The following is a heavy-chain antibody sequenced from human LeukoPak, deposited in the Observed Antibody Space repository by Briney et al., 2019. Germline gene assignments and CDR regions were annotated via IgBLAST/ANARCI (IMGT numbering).Heavy chain of an antibody. CDR3: ARIWPDL. V-gene: IGHV4-34*01. CDR2: INHSGYT. CDR1: GESFSGYF. D-gene: IGHD3-10*01. J-gene: IGHJ2*01. Sequence: SESLSLTCAVYGESFSGYFWSWIRQPPGKGLEWIGEINHSGYTNYNPSLKSRVTISVDTSKKQFSLKLNSVTAADTAVYYCARIWPDLWGRGTLVTVSS.